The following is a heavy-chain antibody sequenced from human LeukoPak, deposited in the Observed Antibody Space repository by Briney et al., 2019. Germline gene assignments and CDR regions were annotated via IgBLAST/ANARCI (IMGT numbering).Heavy chain of an antibody. Sequence: PGGSLRLSCAASGFTFSSYGMHWVRQAPGKGLEWVAFIRYDGSNKYYADSVKGRFTISRDNAKNSLYLQMSSLRAEDTAVYYCARAPGYSGYYDYWGQGTLVTVSS. CDR1: GFTFSSYG. J-gene: IGHJ4*02. CDR2: IRYDGSNK. D-gene: IGHD5-12*01. CDR3: ARAPGYSGYYDY. V-gene: IGHV3-30*02.